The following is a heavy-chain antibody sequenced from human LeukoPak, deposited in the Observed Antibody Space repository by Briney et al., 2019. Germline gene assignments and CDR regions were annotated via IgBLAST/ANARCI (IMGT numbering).Heavy chain of an antibody. Sequence: GSLRLSCAASGFTFSNYAMSWVRQPPGKGLEWIGEIYHSGSTNYNPSLKSRVTISVDKSKNQFSLKLSSVTAADTAVYYCAARFWSGYYWGQGTLVTVSS. CDR3: AARFWSGYY. D-gene: IGHD3-3*01. V-gene: IGHV4-4*02. CDR1: GFTFSNYAM. CDR2: IYHSGST. J-gene: IGHJ4*02.